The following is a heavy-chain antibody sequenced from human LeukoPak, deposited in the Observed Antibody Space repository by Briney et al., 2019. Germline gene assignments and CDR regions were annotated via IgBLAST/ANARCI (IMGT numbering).Heavy chain of an antibody. J-gene: IGHJ4*02. V-gene: IGHV4-59*08. CDR1: GGSISSYY. Sequence: SETLSLTCTVSGGSISSYYWSWIRQPPGKGLDWIGYIYHSGSTYYNPSLKSRVTISVDTSKNQFSLKLSSVTAADTAVYYCASHYVEIATPGCLDYWGQGTLVTVSS. CDR3: ASHYVEIATPGCLDY. D-gene: IGHD5-24*01. CDR2: IYHSGST.